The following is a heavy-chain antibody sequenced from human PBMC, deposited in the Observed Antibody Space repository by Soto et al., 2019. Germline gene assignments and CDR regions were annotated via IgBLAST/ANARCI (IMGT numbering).Heavy chain of an antibody. CDR2: IYYSGST. CDR1: GGSISSYY. V-gene: IGHV4-59*01. CDR3: ARDRSPATPGYYYGMDV. J-gene: IGHJ6*02. Sequence: SETLSLTCTVSGGSISSYYWSWIRQPPGKGLEWIGYIYYSGSTNYNPSLKSRVTISVDTSKNQFSLKLSSVTAADTAVYYCARDRSPATPGYYYGMDVWGQGTTVTVSS. D-gene: IGHD2-15*01.